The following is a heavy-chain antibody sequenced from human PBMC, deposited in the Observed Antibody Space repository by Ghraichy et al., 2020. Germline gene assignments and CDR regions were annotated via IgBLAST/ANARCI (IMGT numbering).Heavy chain of an antibody. V-gene: IGHV4-34*01. Sequence: SETLSLTCAVYGGSFSGYYWSWIRQPPGKGLEWIGEINHSGSTNYNPSLKSRVTISVDTSKNQFSLKLSSVTAADTAVYYCARGQRGYSYGFRPNWFDPWGQGTLVTVSS. CDR3: ARGQRGYSYGFRPNWFDP. J-gene: IGHJ5*02. CDR2: INHSGST. CDR1: GGSFSGYY. D-gene: IGHD5-18*01.